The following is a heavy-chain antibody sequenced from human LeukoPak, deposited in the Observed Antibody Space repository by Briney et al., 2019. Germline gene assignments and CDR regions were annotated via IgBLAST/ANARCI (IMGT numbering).Heavy chain of an antibody. Sequence: GRSLRLSCAASGFTFSGYGMHWVRQAPGKGLEWVAVISYDGSNKYYADSVKGRFTISRDNSKNTLYLQMNSLRAEDTAVYYCAKGSAGTTFYYYYDMDVWGQGTTVTVSS. CDR2: ISYDGSNK. V-gene: IGHV3-30*18. CDR3: AKGSAGTTFYYYYDMDV. J-gene: IGHJ6*02. D-gene: IGHD1-7*01. CDR1: GFTFSGYG.